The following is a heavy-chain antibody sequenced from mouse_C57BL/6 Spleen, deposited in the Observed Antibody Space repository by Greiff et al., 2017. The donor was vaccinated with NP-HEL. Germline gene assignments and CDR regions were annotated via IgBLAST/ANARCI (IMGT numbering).Heavy chain of an antibody. V-gene: IGHV7-3*01. D-gene: IGHD1-1*01. CDR3: ARYPHYGSCYYFDD. J-gene: IGHJ2*01. CDR2: IRHKANGYTT. Sequence: EVMLVESGGGLVQPGGSLSLSCAASGFTFTDYYMSWVRQPPGKALEWLGFIRHKANGYTTEYSASVKGRFTISRDNSPSILYLQMNALRDEDIAPDYCARYPHYGSCYYFDDWGKGTTLTVSS. CDR1: GFTFTDYY.